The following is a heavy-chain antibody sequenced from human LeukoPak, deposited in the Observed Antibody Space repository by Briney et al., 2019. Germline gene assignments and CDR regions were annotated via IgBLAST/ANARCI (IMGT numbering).Heavy chain of an antibody. CDR3: ASYDFWSGYYYRDY. D-gene: IGHD3-3*01. Sequence: PSETLSLTCTVSGGSISSSSYYWGWIRQPPGKGLEWIGSIYYSGSTYYNPSLKSRVTISVDTSKNQFSLKLSSVTAADTAVYYCASYDFWSGYYYRDYWGQGTLVTVSS. V-gene: IGHV4-39*01. J-gene: IGHJ4*02. CDR2: IYYSGST. CDR1: GGSISSSSYY.